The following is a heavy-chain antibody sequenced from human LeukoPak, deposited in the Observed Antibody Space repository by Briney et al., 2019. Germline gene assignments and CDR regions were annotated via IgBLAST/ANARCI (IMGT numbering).Heavy chain of an antibody. J-gene: IGHJ4*02. Sequence: GGSLRLSCAASGFTFSSYSMNWVRQAPGKGLEWVSSISSSSSHIYYADSVKGRFTISRDNAKNSLYLQMNSLRAEDTAVYYCARESVRSYYYGSGSSYYFDYWGQGTLVTVSS. CDR1: GFTFSSYS. CDR3: ARESVRSYYYGSGSSYYFDY. CDR2: ISSSSSHI. D-gene: IGHD3-10*01. V-gene: IGHV3-21*01.